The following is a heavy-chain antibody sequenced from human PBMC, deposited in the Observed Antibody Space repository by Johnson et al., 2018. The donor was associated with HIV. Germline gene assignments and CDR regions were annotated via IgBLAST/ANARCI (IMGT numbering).Heavy chain of an antibody. CDR2: ISYDGSNK. CDR1: GFTFSDHW. Sequence: QVQLVESGGGCAQPGGSLRLSCAVSGFTFSDHWMQWVRQAPGKGLEWVAVISYDGSNKYYADSVKGRFTISRDNSKNTLYLQMNSLRAEDTAVYYCARPHVSSIAARRGVFDIWGQWTMVTVSS. V-gene: IGHV3-30-3*01. D-gene: IGHD6-6*01. CDR3: ARPHVSSIAARRGVFDI. J-gene: IGHJ3*02.